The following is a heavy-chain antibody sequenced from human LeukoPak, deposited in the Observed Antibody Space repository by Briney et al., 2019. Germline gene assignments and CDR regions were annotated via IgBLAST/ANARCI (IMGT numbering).Heavy chain of an antibody. CDR2: IYYSGST. V-gene: IGHV4-4*02. D-gene: IGHD6-6*01. CDR1: GGSISSSNW. Sequence: SETLSPTCAVSGGSISSSNWWSWVRQPPGKGLEWIGSIYYSGSTYYNPSLKSRVTISVDTSKNQFSLNLSSVTAADTAVYYCARALGSSSGYFYYYMDVWGKGTTVTVSS. CDR3: ARALGSSSGYFYYYMDV. J-gene: IGHJ6*03.